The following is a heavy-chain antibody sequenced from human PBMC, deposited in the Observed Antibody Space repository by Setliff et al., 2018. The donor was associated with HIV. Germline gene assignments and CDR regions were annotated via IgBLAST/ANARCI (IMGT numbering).Heavy chain of an antibody. CDR1: GFSFDDYC. J-gene: IGHJ6*03. V-gene: IGHV3-48*01. Sequence: PGGSLRLSCEASGFSFDDYCMNWVRQAPGKGLEWVSYISSKRTSIYYADSVKGRFTISRDNDKNSLYLQMSGLSAEDTAVYYCARGPTTVTNYYYYYMDVWGKGTTVTVSS. CDR3: ARGPTTVTNYYYYYMDV. CDR2: ISSKRTSI. D-gene: IGHD4-17*01.